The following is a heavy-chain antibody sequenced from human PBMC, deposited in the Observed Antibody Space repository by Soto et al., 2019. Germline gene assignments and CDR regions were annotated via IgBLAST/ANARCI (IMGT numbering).Heavy chain of an antibody. J-gene: IGHJ6*02. D-gene: IGHD2-15*01. CDR2: INAGNGNT. CDR3: ARVGSRNYYYYGMDV. CDR1: GYTFTSYA. V-gene: IGHV1-3*01. Sequence: ASVKVSCKASGYTFTSYAMHWVRQAPGQRLEWMGWINAGNGNTKYSQKFQGRVTITRDTSASTAYMELSSLRSEDTAVYYCARVGSRNYYYYGMDVWGQGTTVTVSS.